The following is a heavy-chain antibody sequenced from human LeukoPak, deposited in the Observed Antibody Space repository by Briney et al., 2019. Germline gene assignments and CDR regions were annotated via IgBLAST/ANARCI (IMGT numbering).Heavy chain of an antibody. D-gene: IGHD4-23*01. CDR3: AIDGGNSEGWYFDY. Sequence: ASVKVSCKVSGYTLTELSMHWVRQAPGKGLEWMGGFDPEDGETIYAQKFQGRVTMTEDTSTDTAYMELSSLRSEDTAVYYCAIDGGNSEGWYFDYWGQGTLVTVSS. CDR2: FDPEDGET. J-gene: IGHJ4*02. V-gene: IGHV1-24*01. CDR1: GYTLTELS.